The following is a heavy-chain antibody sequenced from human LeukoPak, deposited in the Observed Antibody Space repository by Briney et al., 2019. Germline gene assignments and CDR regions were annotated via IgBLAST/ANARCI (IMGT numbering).Heavy chain of an antibody. J-gene: IGHJ3*02. D-gene: IGHD1-20*01. CDR2: ISSTSAYI. CDR3: ARHNDNFDAFDI. CDR1: GFTFSIYS. Sequence: GGSLRLSCAASGFTFSIYSMNWVRQTPGKGLEWVSSISSTSAYIYYADSVKGRFTISRDNAKNSLYLQMNSLRAEDTAVYYCARHNDNFDAFDIWGQGTMVTVSS. V-gene: IGHV3-21*04.